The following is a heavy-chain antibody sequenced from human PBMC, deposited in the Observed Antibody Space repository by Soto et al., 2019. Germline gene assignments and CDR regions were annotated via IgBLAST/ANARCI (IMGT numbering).Heavy chain of an antibody. Sequence: PSETLSLTCAVYGGSFSGYYWSWIRQPPGKGLEWIGEINHSGSTNYNPSLKSRVTISVDTSKNQFSLKLSSVTAADTAVYYCARGFYYDSSGYYMCLCFGYWGQGTLVPVS. J-gene: IGHJ4*02. CDR3: ARGFYYDSSGYYMCLCFGY. V-gene: IGHV4-34*01. D-gene: IGHD3-22*01. CDR1: GGSFSGYY. CDR2: INHSGST.